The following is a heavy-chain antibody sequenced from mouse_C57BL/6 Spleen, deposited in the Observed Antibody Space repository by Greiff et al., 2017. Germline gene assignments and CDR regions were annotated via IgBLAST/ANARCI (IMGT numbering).Heavy chain of an antibody. Sequence: QVQLQQPGAELVKPGASVKMSCKASGYTFTSYWITWVKQRPGQGLEWIGDIYPGSGSTNYNEKFKSKATLTVDTSSSTAYMQLSSLTSEDSAVXDCARGSTTESWFAYWGQGTLVTVSA. V-gene: IGHV1-55*01. CDR3: ARGSTTESWFAY. J-gene: IGHJ3*01. CDR1: GYTFTSYW. D-gene: IGHD1-1*01. CDR2: IYPGSGST.